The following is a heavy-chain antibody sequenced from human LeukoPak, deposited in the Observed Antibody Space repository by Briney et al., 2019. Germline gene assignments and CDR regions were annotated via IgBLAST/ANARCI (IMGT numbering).Heavy chain of an antibody. V-gene: IGHV3-23*01. CDR1: GFTFSDYA. D-gene: IGHD3-10*01. CDR2: LSASGGST. CDR3: AKGGTRASGSYYKTD. Sequence: GGSLRLSCAASGFTFSDYAMSWVRQAPGKGLEWVSALSASGGSTYYADSVKGRFTISRDNSKNTLYLQMNSLRAEDTAVYYCAKGGTRASGSYYKTDWGQGTLVTVSS. J-gene: IGHJ4*02.